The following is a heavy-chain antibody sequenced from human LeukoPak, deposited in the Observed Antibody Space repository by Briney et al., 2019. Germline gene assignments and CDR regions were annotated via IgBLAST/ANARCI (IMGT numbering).Heavy chain of an antibody. Sequence: NPSETLSLTCAVYGGSFSGYYWSWIRQPPGKGLEWIGEINHSGSTNYNPSLKSRVTISVDTSKNQFSLKLSSVTAADTAVYYCARAGRITIFGVVTANGFDPGGQGTLVTVSS. CDR3: ARAGRITIFGVVTANGFDP. D-gene: IGHD3-3*01. CDR2: INHSGST. V-gene: IGHV4-34*01. J-gene: IGHJ5*02. CDR1: GGSFSGYY.